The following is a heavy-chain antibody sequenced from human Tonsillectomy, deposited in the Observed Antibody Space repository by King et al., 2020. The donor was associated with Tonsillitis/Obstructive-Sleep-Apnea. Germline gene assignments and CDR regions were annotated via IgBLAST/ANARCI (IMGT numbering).Heavy chain of an antibody. Sequence: VQLVESGGGLVKPGGSLRLSCAASGFTFSYYYISWIRPAPGEGPEWGSYISSSSSYTKYADPVKGRFTISRDNAKNSLYLEKNSLRAEDTAVYYCARGWGTSFSDYWGQGTLVTVSS. V-gene: IGHV3-11*05. J-gene: IGHJ4*02. D-gene: IGHD2-2*01. CDR1: GFTFSYYY. CDR2: ISSSSSYT. CDR3: ARGWGTSFSDY.